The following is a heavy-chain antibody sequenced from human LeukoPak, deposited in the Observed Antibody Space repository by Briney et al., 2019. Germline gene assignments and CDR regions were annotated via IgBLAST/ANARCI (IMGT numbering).Heavy chain of an antibody. J-gene: IGHJ4*02. CDR3: ARKRGYSYGPDY. Sequence: GGSLGLSCAASGFTFSSYPMHWVRQAPGKGLEYVSAISSNGGSTYYANSVKGRFTISRDNSKNTLYLQMGSLRAEDMAVYYCARKRGYSYGPDYWGQGTLVTVSS. CDR1: GFTFSSYP. D-gene: IGHD5-18*01. CDR2: ISSNGGST. V-gene: IGHV3-64*01.